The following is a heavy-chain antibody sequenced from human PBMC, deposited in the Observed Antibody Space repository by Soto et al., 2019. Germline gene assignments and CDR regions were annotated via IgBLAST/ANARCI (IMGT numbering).Heavy chain of an antibody. D-gene: IGHD3-3*01. CDR1: GGSFSGYY. V-gene: IGHV4-34*01. CDR2: INHSGST. CDR3: ARGGPYYDFWSGYYGGFYYYGMDV. J-gene: IGHJ6*02. Sequence: NPSETLSLTCAVYGGSFSGYYWSWIRQPPGKGLEWIGEINHSGSTNYNPSLKSRVTISVDTSKNQFSLKLSSVTAADTAVYYCARGGPYYDFWSGYYGGFYYYGMDVWGQGTTVTVSS.